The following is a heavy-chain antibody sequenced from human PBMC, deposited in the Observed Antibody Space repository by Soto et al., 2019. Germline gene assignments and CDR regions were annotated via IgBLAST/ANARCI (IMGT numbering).Heavy chain of an antibody. D-gene: IGHD1-26*01. J-gene: IGHJ4*02. CDR1: GFTFTAYL. V-gene: IGHV1-3*01. Sequence: ASVKVSCKASGFTFTAYLIHWVRQAPGQGLEWMGWVNADNGDTKYSQKFQGRVTITRDTSATTAYMDVGSLRPEDTAVYFCARLSSGRGVYWGQGSLVTVSS. CDR2: VNADNGDT. CDR3: ARLSSGRGVY.